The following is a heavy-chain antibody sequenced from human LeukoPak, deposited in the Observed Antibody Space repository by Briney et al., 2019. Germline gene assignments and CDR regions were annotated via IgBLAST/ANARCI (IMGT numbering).Heavy chain of an antibody. D-gene: IGHD3-22*01. CDR1: GGTFSSYA. V-gene: IGHV1-69*13. J-gene: IGHJ4*02. Sequence: RASVKVSCKASGGTFSSYAISWVRQAPGQGLEWMGGIIPIFGTANYAQKFQGRVTITSDESTSTAYMELSSLRSEDTAVYYCAGTYYYDSSGRDYFDYWGQGTLVTVSS. CDR3: AGTYYYDSSGRDYFDY. CDR2: IIPIFGTA.